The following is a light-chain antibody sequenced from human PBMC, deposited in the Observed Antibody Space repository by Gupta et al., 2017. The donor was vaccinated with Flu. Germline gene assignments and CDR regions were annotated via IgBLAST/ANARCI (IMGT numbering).Light chain of an antibody. CDR2: SKN. J-gene: IGLJ2*01. CDR1: SLRSDY. CDR3: NSRDSSGNLVV. Sequence: SSELTQDPAVSVALGQTVRITCQGDSLRSDYASWYQQKPGQAPVLVIYSKNNRPSGIPDRFSGSSSGNTASLTITGAQAEDEADYYCNSRDSSGNLVVFGGGTKLTVL. V-gene: IGLV3-19*01.